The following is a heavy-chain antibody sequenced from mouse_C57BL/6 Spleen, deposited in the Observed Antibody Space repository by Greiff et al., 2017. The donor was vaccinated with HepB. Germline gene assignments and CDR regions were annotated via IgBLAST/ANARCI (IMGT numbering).Heavy chain of an antibody. V-gene: IGHV5-17*01. CDR2: ISSGSSTI. Sequence: EVQVVESGGGLVKPGGSLKLSCAASGFTFSDYGMHWVRQAPEKGLEWVAYISSGSSTIYYADTVKGRFTISRDNAKNTLFLQMTSLRSEDTAMYYCARDGNYVGKNAMDYWGQGTSVTVSS. D-gene: IGHD2-1*01. CDR3: ARDGNYVGKNAMDY. J-gene: IGHJ4*01. CDR1: GFTFSDYG.